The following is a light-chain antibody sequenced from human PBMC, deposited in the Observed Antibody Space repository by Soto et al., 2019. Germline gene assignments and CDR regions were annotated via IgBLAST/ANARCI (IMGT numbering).Light chain of an antibody. J-gene: IGLJ2*01. V-gene: IGLV2-14*01. CDR3: SSYTTSSTLVV. CDR1: SRDIGAYNY. Sequence: QSALTQPASVSGSPGQSITISCTGTSRDIGAYNYVSWFQHHPGKAPKLMIYEVSNRPSGVSNRFSGSKAGNTASLTISGLQAEDEADYYCSSYTTSSTLVVFGGGTKLTVL. CDR2: EVS.